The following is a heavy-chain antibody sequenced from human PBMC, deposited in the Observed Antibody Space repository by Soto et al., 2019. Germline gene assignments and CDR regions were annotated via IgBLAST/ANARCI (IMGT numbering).Heavy chain of an antibody. CDR3: AKDHYYGSGSPFLH. J-gene: IGHJ1*01. Sequence: QVQLVESGGGVVQPGRSLRLSCAASGFTFSSYGMHWVRQAPGKGLEWVAVISYDGSNKYYADSVKGRFTISRDNSKNTLYLQMNSLRAEDTAVYYCAKDHYYGSGSPFLHWGQGTLVTVSS. D-gene: IGHD3-10*01. V-gene: IGHV3-30*18. CDR2: ISYDGSNK. CDR1: GFTFSSYG.